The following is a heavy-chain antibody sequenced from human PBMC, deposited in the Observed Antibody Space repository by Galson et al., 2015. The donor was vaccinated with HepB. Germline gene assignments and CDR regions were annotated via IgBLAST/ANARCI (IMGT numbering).Heavy chain of an antibody. V-gene: IGHV3-23*01. CDR3: AKRTSERGGPFDY. J-gene: IGHJ4*02. CDR1: GFTFSSFP. D-gene: IGHD3-16*01. CDR2: TIGSGGIT. Sequence: SLRLSCAVSGFTFSSFPMGRVRQAPGKGLEWVSATIGSGGITFYADSVKGRFTISRDNSKNTLYLQMNSLRAEDTAVYYCAKRTSERGGPFDYWGQGTLVTVSS.